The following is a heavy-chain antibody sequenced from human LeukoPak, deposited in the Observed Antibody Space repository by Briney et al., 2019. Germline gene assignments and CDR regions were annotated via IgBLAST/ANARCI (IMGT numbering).Heavy chain of an antibody. V-gene: IGHV4-34*01. CDR2: INHSGST. Sequence: SETLSLTCAVYGGSFSGYYWSWIRQPPGKGLEWIGEINHSGSTNYNPSLKSRVTISVDTSKNQFSLKLSSVTAADTAVYYCAREAVGGTTNAFEFWAQGTMVTVSS. CDR3: AREAVGGTTNAFEF. D-gene: IGHD1-7*01. J-gene: IGHJ3*01. CDR1: GGSFSGYY.